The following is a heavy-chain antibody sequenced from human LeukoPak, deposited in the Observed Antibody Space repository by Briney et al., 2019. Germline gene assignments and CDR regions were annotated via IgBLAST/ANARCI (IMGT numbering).Heavy chain of an antibody. CDR1: GGSFSGFY. CDR3: ARVPKYFDL. Sequence: SETLSLTCAVYGGSFSGFYGTWVRKPPGKALEWIGQINHSRSTHYNPSLKSRVTLSVDTSKNQFSLKLSSVTAADTAVYYCARVPKYFDLWGRGTLVTVSS. CDR2: INHSRST. V-gene: IGHV4-34*01. J-gene: IGHJ2*01.